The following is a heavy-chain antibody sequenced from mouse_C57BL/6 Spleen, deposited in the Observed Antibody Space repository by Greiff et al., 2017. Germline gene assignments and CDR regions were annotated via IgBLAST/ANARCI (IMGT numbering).Heavy chain of an antibody. CDR1: GFNIKDDY. CDR2: IDPENGDT. D-gene: IGHD2-3*01. V-gene: IGHV14-4*01. J-gene: IGHJ2*01. CDR3: TRHDGYSYYFDY. Sequence: VQLKESGAELVRPGASVKLSCTASGFNIKDDYMHWVKQRPEQGLEWIGWIDPENGDTEYASKFQGKATITADTSSNTAYLQLSSLTSEDTAVYYCTRHDGYSYYFDYWGQGTTLTVSS.